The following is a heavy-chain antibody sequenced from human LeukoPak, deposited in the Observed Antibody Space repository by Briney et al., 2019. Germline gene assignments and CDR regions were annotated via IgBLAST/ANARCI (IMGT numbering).Heavy chain of an antibody. CDR3: AKWRLIAAAAHPSGY. Sequence: GGSLRLSCAASGFTFSSYAMSWVRQAPGKELEWVSAISGSGGSTYYADSVKGRFTISRDNSKNTLYLQMNSLRAEDTAVYYCAKWRLIAAAAHPSGYWGQGTLVTVSS. CDR1: GFTFSSYA. CDR2: ISGSGGST. J-gene: IGHJ4*02. D-gene: IGHD6-13*01. V-gene: IGHV3-23*01.